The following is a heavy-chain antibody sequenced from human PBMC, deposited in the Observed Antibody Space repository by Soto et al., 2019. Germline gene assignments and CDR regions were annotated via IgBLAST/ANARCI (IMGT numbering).Heavy chain of an antibody. CDR2: SFNGVT. J-gene: IGHJ4*02. CDR1: GYTFTNYG. D-gene: IGHD3-3*01. V-gene: IGHV1-18*01. Sequence: ASVKVSCKTSGYTFTNYGISWVRQAPGQGLEWMGGSFNGVTNYAQNVQGRVTMTTDTSTSTAYMELRSLRSDDTAVYYCARGFLEWLSPSFDYWGQGTLVTVSS. CDR3: ARGFLEWLSPSFDY.